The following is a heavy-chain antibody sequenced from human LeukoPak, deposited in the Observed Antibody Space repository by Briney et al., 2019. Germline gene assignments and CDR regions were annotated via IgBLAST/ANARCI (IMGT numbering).Heavy chain of an antibody. V-gene: IGHV3-11*04. CDR3: ARLEVIVVVPAAPFDY. Sequence: GGSLRLSCAASGFTFSDYYMSWIRQAPGKGLEWVSYISSSGSNIYYADSVKGRFTIFRDNAKNSLYLQMNSLRAEDTAVYYCARLEVIVVVPAAPFDYWGQGTLVTVSS. D-gene: IGHD2-2*01. CDR1: GFTFSDYY. CDR2: ISSSGSNI. J-gene: IGHJ4*02.